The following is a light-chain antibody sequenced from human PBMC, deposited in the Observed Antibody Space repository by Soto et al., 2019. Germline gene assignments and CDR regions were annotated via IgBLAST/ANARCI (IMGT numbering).Light chain of an antibody. CDR3: LQDYDYPYT. CDR2: PAF. J-gene: IGKJ2*01. Sequence: AIQMTQSPSSLSASVGDRVTITCRASQDIRNDLGWYQQKPGKAPHLLIYPAFRLQSGDPSRFSGSGSGTDFTLTISSLQPEDFATYYCLQDYDYPYTFGQGTKLEIK. CDR1: QDIRND. V-gene: IGKV1-6*01.